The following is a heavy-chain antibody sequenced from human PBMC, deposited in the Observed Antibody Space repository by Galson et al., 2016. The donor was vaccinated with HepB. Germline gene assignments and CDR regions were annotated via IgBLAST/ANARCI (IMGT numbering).Heavy chain of an antibody. J-gene: IGHJ6*02. CDR1: GGTFSSLA. CDR2: IIPIFGAP. Sequence: SVKVSCKASGGTFSSLAIAWVRQAPGQGLECMGGIIPIFGAPDYAQRLQGRVTITADESTNTVYMELSRLRSDDTAVYYCATRGATVTTGYYYYYGMDGWGQRTTVTVSS. V-gene: IGHV1-69*13. D-gene: IGHD4-17*01. CDR3: ATRGATVTTGYYYYYGMDG.